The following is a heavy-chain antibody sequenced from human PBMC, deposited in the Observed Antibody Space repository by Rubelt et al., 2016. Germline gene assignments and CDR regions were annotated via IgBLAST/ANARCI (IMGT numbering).Heavy chain of an antibody. V-gene: IGHV4-59*01. CDR3: ARDVRSGSGASSSYGMDV. J-gene: IGHJ6*02. Sequence: GYIYYSGSTNYNPSLKSRVTISVDTSKNQFSLKLSSVTAADTAVYYCARDVRSGSGASSSYGMDVWGQGNTVTVSS. D-gene: IGHD3-10*01. CDR2: IYYSGST.